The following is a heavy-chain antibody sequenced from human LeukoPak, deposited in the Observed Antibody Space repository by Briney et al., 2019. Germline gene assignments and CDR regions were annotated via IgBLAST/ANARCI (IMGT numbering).Heavy chain of an antibody. CDR1: GFTFSSYA. V-gene: IGHV3-30-3*02. Sequence: GGSLRLSCAASGFTFSSYAMHWVRQAPGKGLEWVAVISYDGSNKYYADSVKGRFTISRDNSKNTLYLQMNSLRAEDTALYYCAKSNSGSYHFYFDHWGQGTLVTVSS. D-gene: IGHD1-26*01. CDR3: AKSNSGSYHFYFDH. CDR2: ISYDGSNK. J-gene: IGHJ4*02.